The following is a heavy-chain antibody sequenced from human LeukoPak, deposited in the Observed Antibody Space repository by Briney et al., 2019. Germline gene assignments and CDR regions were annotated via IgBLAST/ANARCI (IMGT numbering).Heavy chain of an antibody. D-gene: IGHD2/OR15-2a*01. V-gene: IGHV3-23*01. J-gene: IGHJ4*02. CDR1: GFTFSSYA. CDR2: ISGSGGST. Sequence: PGGSLRLSCAASGFTFSSYAMSLVRQAPGKGREWVSAISGSGGSTYYADSVKGRFTISRDNSKNTLYLQMNSLRAEDTAVYYCAKVRQLYFPHYDYWGQGTLVTVSS. CDR3: AKVRQLYFPHYDY.